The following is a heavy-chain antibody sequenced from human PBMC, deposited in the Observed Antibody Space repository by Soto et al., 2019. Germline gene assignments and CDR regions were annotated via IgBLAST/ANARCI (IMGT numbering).Heavy chain of an antibody. J-gene: IGHJ4*02. D-gene: IGHD3-22*01. CDR3: AKSVKDSSGYSAF. Sequence: GGSLRLSCAASGFTLTNYGMNWVRQAPGKGLEWVSIISYDGDHNYYADSVKGRFTVSRDTSKNTVFLQMNSLRREDTGVYYCAKSVKDSSGYSAFWGQGTLVTVSS. CDR2: ISYDGDHN. CDR1: GFTLTNYG. V-gene: IGHV3-30*18.